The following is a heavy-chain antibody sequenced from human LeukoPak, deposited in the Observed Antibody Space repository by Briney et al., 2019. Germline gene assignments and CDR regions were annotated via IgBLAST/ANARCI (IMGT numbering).Heavy chain of an antibody. Sequence: PSETLSLTCTVSGGSISSYYWSWIRQPAGKGLEWIGRIYTSGSTNYNPSLKSRVTISVDTSKNQFSLRLSSVTAADTAVYCCAREVADIVVVPAAIHIDAFDIWGQGTMVTVSS. CDR1: GGSISSYY. D-gene: IGHD2-2*02. V-gene: IGHV4-4*07. J-gene: IGHJ3*02. CDR3: AREVADIVVVPAAIHIDAFDI. CDR2: IYTSGST.